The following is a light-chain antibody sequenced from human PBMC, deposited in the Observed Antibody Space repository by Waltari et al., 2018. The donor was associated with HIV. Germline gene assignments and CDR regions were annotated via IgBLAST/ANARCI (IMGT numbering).Light chain of an antibody. Sequence: YELTQPPSVSVSPGQTARITCSGDALPDQFAHWYQPRPGQAPILLIFKDNKRPAGIPERFSGSSSGTTVTLTISGVQAEDEADYYCQSADSSGALGVFGGGTKLTVL. CDR1: ALPDQF. CDR2: KDN. J-gene: IGLJ2*01. CDR3: QSADSSGALGV. V-gene: IGLV3-25*03.